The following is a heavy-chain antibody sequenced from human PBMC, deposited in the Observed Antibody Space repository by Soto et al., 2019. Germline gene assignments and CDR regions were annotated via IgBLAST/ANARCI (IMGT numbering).Heavy chain of an antibody. CDR2: IYYSGST. CDR1: GGSIGRHY. Sequence: SETLSLTCIVSGGSIGRHYCNWIRQPPGKSLEWIGYIYYSGSTNYSPSLKSRVTMSVDTSKNQFSLSLNSVTTADTAVYYCARGGLYSSQTANFDSWGQGILVT. D-gene: IGHD6-19*01. V-gene: IGHV4-59*11. CDR3: ARGGLYSSQTANFDS. J-gene: IGHJ5*01.